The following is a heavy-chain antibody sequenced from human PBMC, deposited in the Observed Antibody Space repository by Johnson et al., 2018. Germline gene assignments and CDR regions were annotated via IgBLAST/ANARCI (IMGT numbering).Heavy chain of an antibody. Sequence: QVQLVESGGGVVQPGRSLRLSCAASGFTFSSYGMHWVRQAPGKGLEWVAVISYDGGNKYYADSVKGRFTISRYNSKNTLYLQMNSLRAEDTAVYYCASIAARLDAFDIWGQGTMVTVSS. D-gene: IGHD6-6*01. CDR1: GFTFSSYG. J-gene: IGHJ3*02. V-gene: IGHV3-30*03. CDR2: ISYDGGNK. CDR3: ASIAARLDAFDI.